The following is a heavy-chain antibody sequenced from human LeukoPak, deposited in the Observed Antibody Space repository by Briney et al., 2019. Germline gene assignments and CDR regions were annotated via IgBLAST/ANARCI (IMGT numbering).Heavy chain of an antibody. CDR3: AKEERDNDSSSFDY. Sequence: PGGSLRLSCAASGFTFDDYGMSWVRQAPGKGLEWVSGINWNGGSTGYADSVKGRFTISRDNAKNSLYLQMNSLRAEDTALYYCAKEERDNDSSSFDYWGQGTLVTVSS. CDR2: INWNGGST. CDR1: GFTFDDYG. V-gene: IGHV3-20*04. J-gene: IGHJ4*02. D-gene: IGHD6-6*01.